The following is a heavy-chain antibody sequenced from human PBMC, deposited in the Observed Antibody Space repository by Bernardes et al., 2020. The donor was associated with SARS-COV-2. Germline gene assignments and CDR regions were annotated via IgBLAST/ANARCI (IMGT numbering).Heavy chain of an antibody. Sequence: SETLSLTCTVSGGSISSYYWSWIRQPAGKGLEWIGRIYTSGSTNYNPSLKSRVTMSVDTSKNQFSLKLSSVTGADTAVYYCARLYSYGGYFDYWGQGTLVTVSS. CDR3: ARLYSYGGYFDY. D-gene: IGHD5-18*01. CDR2: IYTSGST. J-gene: IGHJ4*02. CDR1: GGSISSYY. V-gene: IGHV4-4*07.